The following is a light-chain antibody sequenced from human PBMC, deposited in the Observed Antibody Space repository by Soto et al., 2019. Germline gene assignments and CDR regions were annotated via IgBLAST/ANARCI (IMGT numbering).Light chain of an antibody. CDR2: DVS. Sequence: QSALAQPPSASGSPGQSVTISCIGTSSDVGAYNYVSWYQQHPGKAPKLIIYDVSQRPSGVPDRFSGSKSGNTASLTVSGLQAEDEAVYYCNSFAGSAHVVFGGGTKVTVL. V-gene: IGLV2-8*01. CDR3: NSFAGSAHVV. J-gene: IGLJ2*01. CDR1: SSDVGAYNY.